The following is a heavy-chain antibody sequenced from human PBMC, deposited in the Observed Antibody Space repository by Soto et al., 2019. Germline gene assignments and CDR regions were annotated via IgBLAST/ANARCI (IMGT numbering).Heavy chain of an antibody. Sequence: QVQLQESGPGLVKPSGTLSLTCTVSGGSISSTHWWSWVRQPPGKGLEWIGEIYHSGSTNFNPSLKSRVTISVDKSKHQFSLKLKSVTAADTAVYYCARMRTGYDAFDIWGQGTMVTVSS. CDR3: ARMRTGYDAFDI. CDR2: IYHSGST. CDR1: GGSISSTHW. D-gene: IGHD3-9*01. J-gene: IGHJ3*02. V-gene: IGHV4-4*02.